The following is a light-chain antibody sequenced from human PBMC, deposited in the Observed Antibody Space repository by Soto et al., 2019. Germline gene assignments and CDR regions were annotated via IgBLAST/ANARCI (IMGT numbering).Light chain of an antibody. V-gene: IGLV2-14*01. CDR3: SSYTTNNAHV. J-gene: IGLJ2*01. Sequence: QSVLTQPASVSASPGQLISISCTGTSNDVGAFDYVSWYQQHPGKAPKLIIFEVFNRPSGVSTRFSGSKSGSTASLTISGLQAEDEADYFCSSYTTNNAHVFGGGTKLTVL. CDR2: EVF. CDR1: SNDVGAFDY.